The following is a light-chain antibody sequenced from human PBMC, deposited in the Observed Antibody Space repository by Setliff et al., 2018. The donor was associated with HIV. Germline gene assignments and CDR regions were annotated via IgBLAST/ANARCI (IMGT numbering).Light chain of an antibody. V-gene: IGLV2-23*02. CDR2: EVT. CDR1: SDDVGNYNL. J-gene: IGLJ2*01. CDR3: CSYSGTNSLV. Sequence: QSVLTQPASVSGSPGQSITLSCTGTSDDVGNYNLVSWYQQFPGKAPRLVIYEVTKRPSGVSNRFSGSKSGNTASLTIFGLQAEDEAHYYCCSYSGTNSLVFGGGTKVTVL.